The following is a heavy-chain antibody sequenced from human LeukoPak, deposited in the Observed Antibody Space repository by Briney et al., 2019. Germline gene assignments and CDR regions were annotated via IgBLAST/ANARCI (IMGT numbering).Heavy chain of an antibody. D-gene: IGHD5-24*01. CDR2: ISSSSSYI. Sequence: GGSLRLSCAASGFTFSSYSMNWVRQASGKGLEWVSSISSSSSYIYYADSVKGRFTISRDNSKNTLYLQMNSLRAEDTAVYYCARDDGSRVFDIWGQGTMVTVSS. CDR1: GFTFSSYS. V-gene: IGHV3-21*04. CDR3: ARDDGSRVFDI. J-gene: IGHJ3*02.